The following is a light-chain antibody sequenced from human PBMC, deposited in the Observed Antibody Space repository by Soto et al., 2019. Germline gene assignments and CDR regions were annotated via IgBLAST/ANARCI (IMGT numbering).Light chain of an antibody. CDR3: QQYSTSPPEYT. CDR2: GAS. V-gene: IGKV3-20*01. J-gene: IGKJ2*01. CDR1: QTVSNTY. Sequence: EIVLTQCPGTVSLSPGERATLSCRTSQTVSNTYLAWYQQKPGQAPRLLIYGASSRATGIQDRFSGSGSGTDFTLTISRLEPEDFAVYYCQQYSTSPPEYTFGQGTKLEIK.